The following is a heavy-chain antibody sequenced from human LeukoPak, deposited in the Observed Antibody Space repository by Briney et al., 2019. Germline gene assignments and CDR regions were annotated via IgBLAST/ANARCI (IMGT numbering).Heavy chain of an antibody. Sequence: GGSLRLSCAASGFTFSSYWMSWVRQAPGKGLEWVANIEQDGSDKYYVDSVKGRFTISRDNARNSLYLQMNSLRAEDTAVYYCARESIAAAGLLDYWGQGTLVTVSS. CDR3: ARESIAAAGLLDY. CDR1: GFTFSSYW. D-gene: IGHD6-13*01. J-gene: IGHJ4*02. V-gene: IGHV3-7*01. CDR2: IEQDGSDK.